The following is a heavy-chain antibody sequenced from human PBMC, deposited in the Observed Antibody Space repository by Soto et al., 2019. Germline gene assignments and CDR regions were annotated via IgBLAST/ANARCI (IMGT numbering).Heavy chain of an antibody. V-gene: IGHV3-64*01. CDR3: AKHLSNGSPDY. Sequence: GGSLRLSCAASGFTFSRYAMHWVRQAPGKGLEYVSAISSNGGSTYYANSVKGRFTISRDNSKNTLYLQMNSLRAEDTAVFYCAKHLSNGSPDYWGQGTLVTVSS. CDR1: GFTFSRYA. J-gene: IGHJ4*02. D-gene: IGHD2-15*01. CDR2: ISSNGGST.